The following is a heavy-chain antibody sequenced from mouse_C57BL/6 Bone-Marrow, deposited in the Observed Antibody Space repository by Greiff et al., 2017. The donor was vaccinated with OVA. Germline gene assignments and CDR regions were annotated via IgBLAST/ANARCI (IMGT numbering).Heavy chain of an antibody. J-gene: IGHJ2*01. Sequence: QVQLQQPGTELVKPGASVKLSCKASGYTFTSYWMHWVKQRPGQGLEWLGNINPSNGGTNYNEQFKSKATLTVDKSSSTAYMQLSSLTAEDSAVYYCARGSYDYDRYFDYWGQGTTLTVSS. D-gene: IGHD2-4*01. CDR2: INPSNGGT. CDR1: GYTFTSYW. CDR3: ARGSYDYDRYFDY. V-gene: IGHV1-53*01.